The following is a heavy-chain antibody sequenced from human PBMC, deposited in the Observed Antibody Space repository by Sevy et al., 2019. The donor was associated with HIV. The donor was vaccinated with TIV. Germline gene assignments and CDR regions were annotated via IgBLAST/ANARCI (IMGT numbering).Heavy chain of an antibody. J-gene: IGHJ5*02. Sequence: GGSLRLSCAASGFTFSSYAMHWVRQAPGKGLEWVAVISYDGSNKYYADSVKGRFTISRENSKNTLYRQMNSLRAEDTAVYYCAREGQLWSFDPWGQGTLVTVSS. CDR2: ISYDGSNK. CDR3: AREGQLWSFDP. D-gene: IGHD5-18*01. CDR1: GFTFSSYA. V-gene: IGHV3-30-3*01.